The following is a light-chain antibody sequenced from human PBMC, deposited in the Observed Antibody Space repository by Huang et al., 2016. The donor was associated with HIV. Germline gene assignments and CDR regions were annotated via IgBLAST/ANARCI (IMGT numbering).Light chain of an antibody. Sequence: DIQMTQSPSSLSAFVGDNVTITCRASQNINIHLNWYRQRPGKAPALLIYASTTLHSGVPSRFTGSGSGTDFTLTINSLQPEDSAFYSCQQSYSSPRVTFGPGTKV. CDR1: QNINIH. CDR3: QQSYSSPRVT. CDR2: AST. V-gene: IGKV1-39*01. J-gene: IGKJ3*01.